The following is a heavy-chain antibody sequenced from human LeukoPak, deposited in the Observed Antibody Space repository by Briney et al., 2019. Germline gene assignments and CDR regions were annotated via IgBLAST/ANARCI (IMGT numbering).Heavy chain of an antibody. J-gene: IGHJ4*02. V-gene: IGHV3-49*03. CDR1: GFTFGDYA. CDR2: IRSKAYGETA. D-gene: IGHD1-1*01. Sequence: GGSLRLSCTVSGFTFGDYAMSWIRQAPGKGLEWVGFIRSKAYGETADYAASVKGRFTTSRGDSKAIAYLQMNSLKTEDTAVYHCTRDRGAYNLYDYWGQGTLVTVSS. CDR3: TRDRGAYNLYDY.